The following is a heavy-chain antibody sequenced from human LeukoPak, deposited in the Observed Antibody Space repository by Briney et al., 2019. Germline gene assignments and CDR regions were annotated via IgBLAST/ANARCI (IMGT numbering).Heavy chain of an antibody. J-gene: IGHJ4*02. Sequence: GGSPRLSCTASGFTFTSYAMSWVRQAPGKGLEWVSSIDGSGGNTYYADSVKGRFTISRDNSQNTLSLQMNSLRAEDTAIYYCARSGPVTASLMRGFGYWGQGILVTVSS. V-gene: IGHV3-23*01. D-gene: IGHD2-21*02. CDR2: IDGSGGNT. CDR1: GFTFTSYA. CDR3: ARSGPVTASLMRGFGY.